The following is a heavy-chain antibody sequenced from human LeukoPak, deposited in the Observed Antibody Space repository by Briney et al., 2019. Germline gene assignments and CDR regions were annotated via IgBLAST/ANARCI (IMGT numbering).Heavy chain of an antibody. Sequence: ASVKVSCKASGGTFSSYAISWVRQAPGQGLEWMGGIIPIFGTANYAQKFQGRVTITADESTSTAYMELSSLRSEDTAVYYCEKDWGGPPSPLGYWGKETRVPVSS. J-gene: IGHJ4*02. CDR1: GGTFSSYA. CDR2: IIPIFGTA. D-gene: IGHD3-16*01. CDR3: EKDWGGPPSPLGY. V-gene: IGHV1-69*01.